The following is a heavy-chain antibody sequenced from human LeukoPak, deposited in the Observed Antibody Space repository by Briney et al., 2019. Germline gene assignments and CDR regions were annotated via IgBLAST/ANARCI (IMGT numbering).Heavy chain of an antibody. V-gene: IGHV4-59*08. CDR1: SAALSRSY. J-gene: IGHJ5*02. Sequence: PSETLSLTCTVPSAALSRSYWSWIRQTPGKGLEWIGYISYSGVSTYNPSLGSRVTISRDTSKNEVSLNLSSVTAADTAVYFCARLPEGGYATSLGWLDPWGQGTRVTVSS. CDR3: ARLPEGGYATSLGWLDP. CDR2: ISYSGVS. D-gene: IGHD5-24*01.